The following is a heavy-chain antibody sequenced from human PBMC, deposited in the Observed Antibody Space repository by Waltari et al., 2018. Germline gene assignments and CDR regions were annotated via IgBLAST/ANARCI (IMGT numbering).Heavy chain of an antibody. CDR3: ARGGNVVVILAATLDY. J-gene: IGHJ4*02. V-gene: IGHV3-30-3*01. CDR2: ISFDGAKI. Sequence: QVQLVESGGGVVQPGRSLRPSCAPSGFTFLNLPMHWVRQAPGKGLDGVTLISFDGAKIYYTDSVRGRFTISRDNSKNTLYLQMESLKPEDTGVYYCARGGNVVVILAATLDYWGQGALVTVSS. CDR1: GFTFLNLP. D-gene: IGHD2-15*01.